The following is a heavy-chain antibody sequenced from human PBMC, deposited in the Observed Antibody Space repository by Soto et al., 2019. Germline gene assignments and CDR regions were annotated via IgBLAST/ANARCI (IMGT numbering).Heavy chain of an antibody. CDR3: ARGGGWFDP. CDR2: INHSGST. V-gene: IGHV4-34*01. Sequence: SETLSLTCAVYGGSFSGYHWSWIRQPPGKGLEWIGEINHSGSTNYNPSLKSRVTISVDTSKNQFSLKLSSVTAADTAVYYCARGGGWFDPCGQGTLVTFSS. D-gene: IGHD3-16*01. CDR1: GGSFSGYH. J-gene: IGHJ5*02.